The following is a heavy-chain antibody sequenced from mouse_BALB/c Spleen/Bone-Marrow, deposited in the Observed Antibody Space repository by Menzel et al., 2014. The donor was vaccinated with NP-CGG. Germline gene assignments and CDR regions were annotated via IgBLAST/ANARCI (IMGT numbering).Heavy chain of an antibody. D-gene: IGHD1-1*01. V-gene: IGHV6-6*02. CDR1: GFTFSNYW. CDR2: IRLKSNNYAT. J-gene: IGHJ2*01. CDR3: TRSLRLFDY. Sequence: EVQLVESGGGLVQPGGSMKLSCVASGFTFSNYWMNWVRQSPEKGLEWVAEIRLKSNNYATHYAESVKGRFTIPRDDSKRGVYLQMNNLRAEDTGIYYCTRSLRLFDYWGQGTTLTVSS.